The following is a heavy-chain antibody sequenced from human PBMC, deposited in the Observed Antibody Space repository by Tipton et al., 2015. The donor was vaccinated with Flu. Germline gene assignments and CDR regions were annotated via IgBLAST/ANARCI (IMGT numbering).Heavy chain of an antibody. V-gene: IGHV4-59*01. CDR2: IYYSGST. Sequence: TLSLTCTVSGGSISSYYWSWIRQPPGKGLEWIGYIYYSGSTNHNPSLKSRVTISVDTSKNQFSLKLSSVTAADTAVYYCAGRAYGSDSSNWFDPWGQGTLVAVSS. J-gene: IGHJ5*02. CDR1: GGSISSYY. D-gene: IGHD3-10*01. CDR3: AGRAYGSDSSNWFDP.